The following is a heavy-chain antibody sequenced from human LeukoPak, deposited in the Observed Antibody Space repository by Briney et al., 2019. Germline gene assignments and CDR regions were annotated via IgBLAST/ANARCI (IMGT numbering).Heavy chain of an antibody. D-gene: IGHD3-3*01. CDR3: ARRFGDFWSGFDY. Sequence: SVKVSCKASGGTFSNYAISGVRQAPGQGLEWMGGIIPMFGTANHAQKFQGRLTIIADDSTSTAYMELSSLKSEDTAVYYCARRFGDFWSGFDYWGQGTLVAVSS. J-gene: IGHJ4*02. V-gene: IGHV1-69*01. CDR1: GGTFSNYA. CDR2: IIPMFGTA.